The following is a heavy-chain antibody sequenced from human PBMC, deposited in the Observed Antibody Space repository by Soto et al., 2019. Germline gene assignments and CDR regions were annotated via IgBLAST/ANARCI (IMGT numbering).Heavy chain of an antibody. CDR1: GDTVSSNSVA. Sequence: PXPALSVPSVGSGDTVSSNSVACNLVRHCPSRGLEWLGRTYYRSRWYSDYAVSVRSRIDINSDTSKNQVSLQLNSVTPEDTAVYYCARSEEDSDYYYYGMDVWGQGTTVTVSS. D-gene: IGHD2-15*01. CDR2: TYYRSRWYS. V-gene: IGHV6-1*01. CDR3: ARSEEDSDYYYYGMDV. J-gene: IGHJ6*02.